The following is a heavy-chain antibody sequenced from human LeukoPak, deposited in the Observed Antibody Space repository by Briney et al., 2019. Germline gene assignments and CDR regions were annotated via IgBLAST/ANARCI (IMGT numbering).Heavy chain of an antibody. D-gene: IGHD6-13*01. V-gene: IGHV3-23*01. CDR3: ARVASTGTVDY. J-gene: IGHJ4*02. CDR1: GFTFSSYA. Sequence: GGSLRLSCAASGFTFSSYAMNWVRQAPGKGLEWVSGISGSGGGTYSADSVKGRFTISRDNSKNTLYLQMNSLRAEDTALYYCARVASTGTVDYWGQGTLVTVSS. CDR2: ISGSGGGT.